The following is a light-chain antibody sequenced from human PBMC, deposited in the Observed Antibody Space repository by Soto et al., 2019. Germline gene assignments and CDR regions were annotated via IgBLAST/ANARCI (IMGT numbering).Light chain of an antibody. CDR2: GAS. CDR3: QQYGNSPWT. V-gene: IGKV3-20*01. CDR1: QSISRY. J-gene: IGKJ1*01. Sequence: IVLTQSPGTLSLSPGERTTLSCRASQSISRYLAWYQQKPGQGPSLLIYGASSRATGIPDRFSGSGSGTDFTLTISRLEPEDFAVYHCQQYGNSPWTFGQGTKVDIK.